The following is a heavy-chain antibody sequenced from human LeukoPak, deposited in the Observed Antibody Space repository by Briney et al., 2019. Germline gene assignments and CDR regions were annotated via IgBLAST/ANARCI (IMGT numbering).Heavy chain of an antibody. D-gene: IGHD2-2*01. V-gene: IGHV3-21*01. J-gene: IGHJ1*01. CDR2: ISSSSSYI. Sequence: GGPLRLSCAASGFTFSTYSMNWVRQAPGKGLEWVSSISSSSSYIYYADSLKGRFTISRDNAKNSLYLQMNSLRAEDTAVYYWAREMGPYCSSPSCKGQLGSQHGGQGPLVPVSS. CDR3: AREMGPYCSSPSCKGQLGSQH. CDR1: GFTFSTYS.